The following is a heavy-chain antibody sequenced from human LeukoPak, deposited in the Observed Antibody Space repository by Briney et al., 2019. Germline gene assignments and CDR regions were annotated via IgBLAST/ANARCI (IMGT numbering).Heavy chain of an antibody. J-gene: IGHJ4*02. D-gene: IGHD6-6*01. CDR2: ISRNGGST. CDR3: VRGSSIIASRAYFDY. Sequence: PGGSLRLSCSASGFTFSTYAMHWVRQAPGKGLEYVSAISRNGGSTYYADSVKGRFTISRDNSKNTLYLQMSSLRAEDTAVYYCVRGSSIIASRAYFDYWGQGTLVTVSS. CDR1: GFTFSTYA. V-gene: IGHV3-64D*09.